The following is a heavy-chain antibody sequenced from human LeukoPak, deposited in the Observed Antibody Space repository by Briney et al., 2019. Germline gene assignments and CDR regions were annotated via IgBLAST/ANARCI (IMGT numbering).Heavy chain of an antibody. V-gene: IGHV3-23*01. J-gene: IGHJ5*02. CDR1: GFTFSSYA. Sequence: GGSLRLSCAASGFTFSSYAMSWVRQAPGKGLEWVSAISGSGGSTYYADSVKGRFTISRDNSKNTLYLQMNSLRAEDTAVYYCAKYPASQYDILTGYYPSPCTWFDPWGQGTLVTVSS. CDR2: ISGSGGST. CDR3: AKYPASQYDILTGYYPSPCTWFDP. D-gene: IGHD3-9*01.